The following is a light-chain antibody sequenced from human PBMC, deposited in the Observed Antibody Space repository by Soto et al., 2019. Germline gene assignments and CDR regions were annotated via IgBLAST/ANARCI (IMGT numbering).Light chain of an antibody. V-gene: IGKV1-39*01. CDR2: AAS. CDR1: QSMSIY. CDR3: QQSYSTPT. Sequence: DIQLTQSPSSLSASVGDRVTTTCRASQSMSIYLNWYQHKPGKAPKLLIFAASSLQSGVPSRFSGSGSGTDFTLTISSLQLEDIATYYCQQSYSTPTFGQGTTVEIK. J-gene: IGKJ1*01.